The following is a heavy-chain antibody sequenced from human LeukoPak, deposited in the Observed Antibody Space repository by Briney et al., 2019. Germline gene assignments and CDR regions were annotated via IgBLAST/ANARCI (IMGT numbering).Heavy chain of an antibody. CDR1: GFTFSSYA. V-gene: IGHV3-23*01. J-gene: IGHJ4*02. CDR3: ARRVPSQVITDYFDY. Sequence: GGSLRLSCAASGFTFSSYAMSWVRQAPGKGLEWVSAISGSGGSTYYADSVKGRFTISRDNSKNTLYLQMNSLRAEDTAVYYCARRVPSQVITDYFDYWGQGALVTVSS. CDR2: ISGSGGST. D-gene: IGHD3-16*01.